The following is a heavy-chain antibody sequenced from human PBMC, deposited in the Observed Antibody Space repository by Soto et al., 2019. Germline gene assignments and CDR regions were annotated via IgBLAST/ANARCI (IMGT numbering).Heavy chain of an antibody. CDR2: ISGSATNT. CDR1: GFTFSSYT. Sequence: ELQLLESGGTLVQPGGSLRLSCAGSGFTFSSYTMNWVRQAPGKGLECVSSISGSATNTYYADSAKGRFTVSRDNAKNTVYLQMNSLRVEDTAVYYCAKRGAYRPDSWGQGTRVTVSS. V-gene: IGHV3-23*01. J-gene: IGHJ4*02. D-gene: IGHD5-18*01. CDR3: AKRGAYRPDS.